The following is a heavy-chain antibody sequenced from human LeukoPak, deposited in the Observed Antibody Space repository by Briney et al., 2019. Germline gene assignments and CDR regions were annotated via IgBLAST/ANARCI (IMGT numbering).Heavy chain of an antibody. Sequence: SETLSLTCTVSGGSISSGSHYWSWIRQPAGRGLEWIGRIYTSGSTNYNPSLKSRVTISLDKSKNQFSLKLSSVSAADTAVYYCARGGSSGPDYWGQGTLVTVSS. CDR2: IYTSGST. V-gene: IGHV4-61*02. J-gene: IGHJ4*02. CDR3: ARGGSSGPDY. CDR1: GGSISSGSHY. D-gene: IGHD6-19*01.